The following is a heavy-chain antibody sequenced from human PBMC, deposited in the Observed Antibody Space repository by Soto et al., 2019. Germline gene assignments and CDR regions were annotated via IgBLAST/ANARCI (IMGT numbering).Heavy chain of an antibody. CDR2: ISDDGTNK. V-gene: IGHV3-30-3*01. D-gene: IGHD3-22*01. CDR1: GFTFSTYA. CDR3: AREGRYYDSSGYYFDY. Sequence: QVQLVESGGGVVQPGRSLRLSCAASGFTFSTYAMHWVRQAPVKALEWVAVISDDGTNKYYADSVQGRFTISRDNSKNTLYLQMNSLRAEDTAVYYCAREGRYYDSSGYYFDYWGQGTLVAVSS. J-gene: IGHJ4*02.